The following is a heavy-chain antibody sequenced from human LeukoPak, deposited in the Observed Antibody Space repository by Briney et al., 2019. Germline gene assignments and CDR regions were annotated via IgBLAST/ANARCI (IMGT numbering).Heavy chain of an antibody. V-gene: IGHV1-46*01. CDR1: GYTFTGYY. D-gene: IGHD6-13*01. CDR2: INPSGGST. CDR3: ARDQQQLDIPYFDY. J-gene: IGHJ4*02. Sequence: GASVKVSCKASGYTFTGYYMHWVRQAPGQGLEWMGWINPSGGSTSYAQKFQGRVTMTRDMSTSTVYMELSSLRSEDTAVYYCARDQQQLDIPYFDYWGQGTLVTVSS.